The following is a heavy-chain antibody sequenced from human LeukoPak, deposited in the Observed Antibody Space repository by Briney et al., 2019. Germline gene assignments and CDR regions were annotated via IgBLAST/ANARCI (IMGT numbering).Heavy chain of an antibody. CDR1: GFTFSSYS. V-gene: IGHV3-48*01. CDR3: ARVTPALGGFWSGYLDY. CDR2: IGSSSSTI. D-gene: IGHD3-3*01. J-gene: IGHJ4*02. Sequence: PGGSLRLSCAASGFTFSSYSMNWVRQAPGKGLEWVSYIGSSSSTIYYADSVKGRFTISRDNAKNSLYLQMNSLRAEDTAVYYCARVTPALGGFWSGYLDYWGQGTLVTVSS.